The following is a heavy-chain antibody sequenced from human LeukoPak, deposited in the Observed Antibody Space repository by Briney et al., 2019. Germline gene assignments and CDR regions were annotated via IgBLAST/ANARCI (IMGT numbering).Heavy chain of an antibody. D-gene: IGHD6-6*01. CDR3: ARRGQLALMDV. J-gene: IGHJ6*04. Sequence: SETLSLTCTVSGGSISSSSYYWGWIRQPPGKGLEWIGSIYYSGSTYYNPSLKSRVTISVDTSKNQFSLKLSSVTAADTAVYYCARRGQLALMDVWGKGTTVTVSS. CDR2: IYYSGST. V-gene: IGHV4-39*01. CDR1: GGSISSSSYY.